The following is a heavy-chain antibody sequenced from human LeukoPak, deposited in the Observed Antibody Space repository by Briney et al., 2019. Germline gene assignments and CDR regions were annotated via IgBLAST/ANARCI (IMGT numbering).Heavy chain of an antibody. CDR1: GDSISSYY. Sequence: SETLSLTCTVSGDSISSYYWSWVRQPAGKGLEWIGRIHPSGNTNYNPSLKSRVTLSVDTSKNQFSLKLSSVTAAGTAVYYCARHSGSYYYYYGMDVWGQGTTVTVSS. CDR3: ARHSGSYYYYYGMDV. J-gene: IGHJ6*02. CDR2: IHPSGNT. V-gene: IGHV4-4*07. D-gene: IGHD1-26*01.